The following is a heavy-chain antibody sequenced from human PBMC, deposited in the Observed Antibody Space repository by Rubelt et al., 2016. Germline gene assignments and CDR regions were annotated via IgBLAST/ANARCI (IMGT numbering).Heavy chain of an antibody. V-gene: IGHV2-5*02. CDR2: IYWDDDK. Sequence: QITLKESGPTLVKPTQTLTLTCTFSGFSLSTSGVGVGWIRQPPGKALEWLALIYWDDDKRYSPSLKSRLTITKDTSKNQVVLTMTKLDSVDKTTYHWSHSRGDYCSSTSCDPPEAGYFDYWGQGTLVTVSS. CDR1: GFSLSTSGVG. J-gene: IGHJ4*02. CDR3: SHSRGDYCSSTSCDPPEAGYFDY. D-gene: IGHD2-2*01.